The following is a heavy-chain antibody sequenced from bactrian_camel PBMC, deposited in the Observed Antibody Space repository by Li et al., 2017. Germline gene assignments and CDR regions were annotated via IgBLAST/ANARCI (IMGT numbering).Heavy chain of an antibody. J-gene: IGHJ4*01. CDR3: AAPKGPQRLWGEYYV. V-gene: IGHV3S40*01. CDR1: GFTFSSQA. Sequence: DVQLVESGGGLVQPGGSLRLSCAASGFTFSSQAMSWVRQAPGKGLEWVSAIDANGGRTYYPDSLKGRFTTSRDNAKNTVYLQMNSLKSEDTALYYCAAPKGPQRLWGEYYVWGQGTQVTVS. D-gene: IGHD4*01. CDR2: IDANGGRT.